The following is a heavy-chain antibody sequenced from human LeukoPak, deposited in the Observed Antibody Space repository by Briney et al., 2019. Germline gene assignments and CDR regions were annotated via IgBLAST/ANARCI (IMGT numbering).Heavy chain of an antibody. CDR3: AKAGAGMYYYYYMDV. CDR1: GFTVSNNY. V-gene: IGHV3-53*01. D-gene: IGHD1-14*01. Sequence: GGSLRLSCAASGFTVSNNYMSWVRQAPGKGLEWVSVIYAGGSTYYADSVKGRFTISRDNSKNTLYLQMNSLRAEDTAVYYCAKAGAGMYYYYYMDVWGKGTTVTISS. J-gene: IGHJ6*03. CDR2: IYAGGST.